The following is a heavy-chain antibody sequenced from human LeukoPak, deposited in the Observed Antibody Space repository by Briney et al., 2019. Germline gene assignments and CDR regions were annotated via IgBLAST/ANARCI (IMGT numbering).Heavy chain of an antibody. CDR2: IYYSGST. Sequence: SETLSLTCTVSGGSISSYYWSWIRQPPGKGLEWIGYIYYSGSTNYNPSLKSRVTISVDTSKNQFSLKLSSVTAADTAVYYCATSIAAADAFDIWGQGTTVTVSS. J-gene: IGHJ3*02. D-gene: IGHD6-25*01. CDR3: ATSIAAADAFDI. V-gene: IGHV4-59*08. CDR1: GGSISSYY.